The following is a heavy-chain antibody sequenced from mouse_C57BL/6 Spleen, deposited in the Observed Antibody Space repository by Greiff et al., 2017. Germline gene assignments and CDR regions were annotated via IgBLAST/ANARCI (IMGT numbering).Heavy chain of an antibody. V-gene: IGHV1-50*01. Sequence: QVQLQQPGAELVKPGASVKLSCKASGYTFTSYWMQWVKQRPGQGLEWIGEIDPSDSYTNYNQKFKGKATLTVDTSSSTAYMQLSSLPSEDSAVYYCARGGNWDDYWGQGTTLTVSS. CDR2: IDPSDSYT. CDR1: GYTFTSYW. CDR3: ARGGNWDDY. D-gene: IGHD4-1*01. J-gene: IGHJ2*01.